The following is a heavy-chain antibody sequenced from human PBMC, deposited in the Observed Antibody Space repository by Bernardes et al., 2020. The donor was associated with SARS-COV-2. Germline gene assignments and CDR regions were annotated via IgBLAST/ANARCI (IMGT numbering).Heavy chain of an antibody. Sequence: SETLSLTCSVSGGSVRYYYWSWIRQPPGKGLEWIGYIYSSGATNYNPSLKSRVTISIDTPKNQLSLKLSSVTAVDTAVYYCVRHLKHCTNGVCQTYYYYAMDVWGQGTTVTVSS. D-gene: IGHD2-8*01. V-gene: IGHV4-59*08. CDR2: IYSSGAT. CDR3: VRHLKHCTNGVCQTYYYYAMDV. CDR1: GGSVRYYY. J-gene: IGHJ6*02.